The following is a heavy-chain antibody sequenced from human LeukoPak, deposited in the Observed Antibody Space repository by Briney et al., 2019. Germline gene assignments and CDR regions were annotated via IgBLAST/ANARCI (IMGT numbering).Heavy chain of an antibody. CDR1: GFTFSSYG. Sequence: GGSLRLSCAASGFTFSSYGMHWVRQAPGKGLEWVAVISYDGSNKYYADSVKGRFTISRDNSKNTLYLQMNSLRAEDTAVYYCAKDPREYYYDSSGYSTPLPQSGYFQHWGQGTLVTVSS. D-gene: IGHD3-22*01. CDR2: ISYDGSNK. J-gene: IGHJ1*01. V-gene: IGHV3-30*18. CDR3: AKDPREYYYDSSGYSTPLPQSGYFQH.